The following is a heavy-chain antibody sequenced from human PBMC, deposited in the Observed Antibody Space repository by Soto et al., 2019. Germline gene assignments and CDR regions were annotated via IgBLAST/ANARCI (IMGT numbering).Heavy chain of an antibody. CDR1: GYTFTSYA. D-gene: IGHD2-15*01. CDR3: ARGPGGPDGPGDY. Sequence: QVQLVQSWAEVKKPGASVKVSCKASGYTFTSYAMHWVRQAPGQRLEWMGWINAGNGNTKYSQKFQVRVTITRDTSASTAYMELSSLRSEDTAVYYCARGPGGPDGPGDYWGQGTLVTVSS. CDR2: INAGNGNT. V-gene: IGHV1-3*01. J-gene: IGHJ4*02.